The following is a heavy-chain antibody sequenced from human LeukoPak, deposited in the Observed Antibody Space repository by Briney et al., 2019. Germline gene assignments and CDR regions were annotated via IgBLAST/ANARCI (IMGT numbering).Heavy chain of an antibody. D-gene: IGHD6-13*01. V-gene: IGHV5-51*01. CDR3: AGIIAAAGTGPWNYFDY. CDR1: GSRFTSYW. CDR2: IYPGDSDT. Sequence: GASLKISCKGSGSRFTSYWIGWVRPMPGKGLEWMGIIYPGDSDTRYSPSFQGQVTISADKSISTAYLQWSSLKASDTAMYYCAGIIAAAGTGPWNYFDYWGQGTLVTVSS. J-gene: IGHJ4*02.